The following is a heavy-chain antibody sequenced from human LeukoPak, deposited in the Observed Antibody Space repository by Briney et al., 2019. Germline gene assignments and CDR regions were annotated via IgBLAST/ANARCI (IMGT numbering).Heavy chain of an antibody. Sequence: ASVKVSCKASGYTFTTYYLHWLRQAPGQGPGWVGWINPDTGATNYAPKFQGRVTMTRDTSMTTAHMEIRTVTSDDTAVYYCARDRYTYGEIGYWGQGTLVTVSS. CDR2: INPDTGAT. CDR1: GYTFTTYY. J-gene: IGHJ4*02. D-gene: IGHD5-18*01. CDR3: ARDRYTYGEIGY. V-gene: IGHV1-2*02.